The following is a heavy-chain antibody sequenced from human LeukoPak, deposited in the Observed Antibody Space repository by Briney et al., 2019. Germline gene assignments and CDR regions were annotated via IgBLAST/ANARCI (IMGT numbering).Heavy chain of an antibody. CDR2: INRSGST. D-gene: IGHD3-3*01. CDR1: GGSFSGYY. Sequence: PSETLSLTCAVYGGSFSGYYWSWIRQPPGKGLEWIGEINRSGSTNYNPSLKSRVTISVDTSKNQFSLKLSSVTAADTAVYYCARGRRSLPAYWGQGTLVTVSS. CDR3: ARGRRSLPAY. J-gene: IGHJ4*02. V-gene: IGHV4-34*01.